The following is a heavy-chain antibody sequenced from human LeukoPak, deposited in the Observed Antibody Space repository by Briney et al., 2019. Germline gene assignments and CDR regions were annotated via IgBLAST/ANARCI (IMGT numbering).Heavy chain of an antibody. CDR3: ARDPSRGLYYFAH. CDR2: IYSGGSI. CDR1: GLVVSSNY. J-gene: IGHJ4*02. V-gene: IGHV3-53*01. D-gene: IGHD3/OR15-3a*01. Sequence: GGSLRLSCAASGLVVSSNYMSWVRQAPGKGLEWVSVIYSGGSIYYADSVQGRFTISRDNSKNTLYLQMNSLRADDTAVYYCARDPSRGLYYFAHWGQGTLVTVSS.